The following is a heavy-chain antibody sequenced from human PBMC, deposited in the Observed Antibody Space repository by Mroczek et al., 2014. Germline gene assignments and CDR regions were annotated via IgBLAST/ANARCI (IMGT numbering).Heavy chain of an antibody. Sequence: VQLQQWGGGLVQPGGSLRLSCAASGFTFSSYSMNWVRQAPGKGLEWVSYISSSSSTIYYADSVKGRFTISRDNAKNSLYLQMNSLRAEDTAVYYCARSYYDSSGYYEPVDYWGQGTLVTVSS. CDR1: GFTFSSYS. CDR3: ARSYYDSSGYYEPVDY. D-gene: IGHD3-22*01. V-gene: IGHV3-48*01. CDR2: ISSSSSTI. J-gene: IGHJ4*02.